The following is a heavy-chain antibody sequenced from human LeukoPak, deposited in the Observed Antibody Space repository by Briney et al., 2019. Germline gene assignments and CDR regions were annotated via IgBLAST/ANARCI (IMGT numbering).Heavy chain of an antibody. CDR2: IYYSGST. V-gene: IGHV4-61*01. D-gene: IGHD1-7*01. CDR1: GGSVSSGSYY. J-gene: IGHJ4*02. CDR3: ARTGITGTPLDY. Sequence: SETLSLTCTVSGGSVSSGSYYWSWIRPPPGKGLEWIGYIYYSGSTNYNPSLKSRVTISVDTSKNQFSLKLSSVTAADTAVYYCARTGITGTPLDYWGQGTLVTVSS.